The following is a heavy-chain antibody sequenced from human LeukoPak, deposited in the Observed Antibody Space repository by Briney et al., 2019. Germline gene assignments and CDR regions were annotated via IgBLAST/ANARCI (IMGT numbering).Heavy chain of an antibody. CDR3: ARDGSSFDY. CDR2: IKEDGSEK. CDR1: GFTFINYW. V-gene: IGHV3-7*01. J-gene: IGHJ4*02. Sequence: GGSLRLSCAASGFTFINYWMSWVRQAPGKGLEWVANIKEDGSEKYYVDSVKGRFTISIDNAKNPLYLQMNSLRAEDTAVYYCARDGSSFDYWGQGTLVTVSS. D-gene: IGHD2-15*01.